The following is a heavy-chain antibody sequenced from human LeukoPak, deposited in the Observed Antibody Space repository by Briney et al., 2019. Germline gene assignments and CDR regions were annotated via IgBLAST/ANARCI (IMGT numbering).Heavy chain of an antibody. D-gene: IGHD3-16*01. CDR3: ARASPSTFDAFDI. Sequence: VASVKVSCMASGYTFTSYDINWVRQATGQGLEWMGWMNPNSGNTGYAQKFQGRVTMTRNTSISTAYMELSSLRSEDTAVYYCARASPSTFDAFDIWGQGTMVTVSS. J-gene: IGHJ3*02. V-gene: IGHV1-8*01. CDR1: GYTFTSYD. CDR2: MNPNSGNT.